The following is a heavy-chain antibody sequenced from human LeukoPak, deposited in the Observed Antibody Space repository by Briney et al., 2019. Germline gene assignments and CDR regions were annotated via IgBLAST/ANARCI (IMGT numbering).Heavy chain of an antibody. CDR3: ARAGYSSGWAWFDP. V-gene: IGHV3-64*01. CDR2: ISSNGGST. J-gene: IGHJ5*02. CDR1: GFTFSSYA. D-gene: IGHD6-19*01. Sequence: GGSLRLSCAASGFTFSSYAMHWVRQAPGKGLEYVSAISSNGGSTYYANSVKGRFTISRDNSKNTLYLQMGSLRAEDMAVYYCARAGYSSGWAWFDPWGQGTLVTVSS.